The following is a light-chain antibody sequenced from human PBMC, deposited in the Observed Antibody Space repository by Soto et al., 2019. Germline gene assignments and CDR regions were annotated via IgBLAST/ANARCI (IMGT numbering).Light chain of an antibody. J-gene: IGKJ4*01. Sequence: EGVLTQSTTTKSLSPGERATLSCRASQNVRTFLDWYQQKPGQAPRLLIYDASSRATGIPDRFSGGGSGTDFTLTISRLEPEDFAVYYCQQFSSYPLTFGGGTKVDIK. CDR3: QQFSSYPLT. CDR2: DAS. CDR1: QNVRTF. V-gene: IGKV3-11*01.